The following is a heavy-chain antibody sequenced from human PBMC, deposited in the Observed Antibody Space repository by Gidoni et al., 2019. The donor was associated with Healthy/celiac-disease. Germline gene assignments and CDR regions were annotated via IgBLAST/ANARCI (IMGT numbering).Heavy chain of an antibody. CDR3: ARGPSLRFLEWVSYYYGMDV. D-gene: IGHD3-3*01. J-gene: IGHJ6*02. CDR1: GFTVSSHY. V-gene: IGHV3-53*01. CDR2: IYSGGST. Sequence: EVQLVESGGGLIQPGGSLRLSCAASGFTVSSHYMSWVCQAPGKGLEWVSVIYSGGSTYYADSVKGRFTISRDNSKNTLYLQMNSLRAEDTAVYYCARGPSLRFLEWVSYYYGMDVWGQGTTVTVSS.